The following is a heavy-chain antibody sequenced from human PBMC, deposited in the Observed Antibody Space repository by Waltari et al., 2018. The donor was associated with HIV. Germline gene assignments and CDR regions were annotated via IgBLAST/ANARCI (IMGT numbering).Heavy chain of an antibody. Sequence: QVHLVESGGGGVRPGTSLGLSSTAAGFTVTGYSMHWVRQAPGRGLEWVAVIWANGGNTYYVDSVKGRFTIFRDISKNTLYLQMNSLRAEDTAVYYCARDVGQWLGPVDYWGQGTLVTVSS. V-gene: IGHV3-33*01. CDR3: ARDVGQWLGPVDY. D-gene: IGHD6-19*01. CDR1: GFTVTGYS. J-gene: IGHJ4*02. CDR2: IWANGGNT.